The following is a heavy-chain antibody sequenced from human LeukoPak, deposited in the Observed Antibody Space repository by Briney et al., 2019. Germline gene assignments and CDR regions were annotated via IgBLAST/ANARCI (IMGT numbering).Heavy chain of an antibody. CDR1: GYTFTGYY. J-gene: IGHJ4*02. D-gene: IGHD2-2*01. CDR2: MNPNSGNT. CDR3: ARAPTGYCSSTSCHWFWTQEYYFDY. V-gene: IGHV1-8*02. Sequence: ASVKVSCKASGYTFTGYYMHWVRQAPGQGLEWMGWMNPNSGNTGYAQKFQGRVTMTRNTSISTAYMELSSLRSEDTAVYYCARAPTGYCSSTSCHWFWTQEYYFDYWGQGTLVTVSS.